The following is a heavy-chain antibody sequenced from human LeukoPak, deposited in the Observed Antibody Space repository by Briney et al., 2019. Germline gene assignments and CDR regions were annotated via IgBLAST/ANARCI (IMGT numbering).Heavy chain of an antibody. D-gene: IGHD2-21*01. CDR3: ARGCGGSPGCYIIDN. CDR2: IWNDGSDK. J-gene: IGHJ4*02. V-gene: IGHV3-33*01. Sequence: PERSLRLSCEASGFTFSSHGMHWVRQAPGKGLEWVGVIWNDGSDKYYVDSVKGRFTVSRDNSKNTLYLQMDSLRAEDTAVYYCARGCGGSPGCYIIDNWGQGTLVTVSS. CDR1: GFTFSSHG.